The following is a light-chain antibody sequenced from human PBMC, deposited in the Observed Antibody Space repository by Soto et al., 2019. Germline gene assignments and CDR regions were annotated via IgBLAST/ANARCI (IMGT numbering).Light chain of an antibody. J-gene: IGLJ1*01. CDR2: DNN. Sequence: QSVLTQPPSVSGAPGQRVTISCTGSSSNIGARYDVHWYHQFPGTAPKRLIYDNNNRPSGVPDRFSGSKSGTSASLAITGLQAEDEADYYCQSYDSSLSRYVFGTGTKVTVL. CDR1: SSNIGARYD. V-gene: IGLV1-40*01. CDR3: QSYDSSLSRYV.